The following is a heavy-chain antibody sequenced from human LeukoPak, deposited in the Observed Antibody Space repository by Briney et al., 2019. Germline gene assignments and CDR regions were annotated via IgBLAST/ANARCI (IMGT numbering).Heavy chain of an antibody. CDR1: GGSISSYY. J-gene: IGHJ6*04. D-gene: IGHD3-3*01. Sequence: PSETLSLTCTVSGGSISSYYWSWIWQPAGKGLELIGRTYSSGSTNYNPSLKSRVSMSIDTSKNQCSLKLSSVTAADTAVYYCARDGVVDVWGKGTTVTVSS. CDR2: TYSSGST. CDR3: ARDGVVDV. V-gene: IGHV4-4*07.